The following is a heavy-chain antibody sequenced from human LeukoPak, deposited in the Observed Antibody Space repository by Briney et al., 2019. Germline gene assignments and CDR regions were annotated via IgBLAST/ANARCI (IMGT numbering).Heavy chain of an antibody. J-gene: IGHJ5*02. V-gene: IGHV1-2*02. CDR3: ARGGYVIVRDWFDP. CDR2: INPNSGDT. D-gene: IGHD3-16*01. Sequence: ASVKVSCKASGYTLTGYYMYWVRQAPGQGLEWMGCINPNSGDTKYAQKFQGRVTLTRDTSMNTAYMDLSRLRSDDTAIYYCARGGYVIVRDWFDPWGQGTLVTVSS. CDR1: GYTLTGYY.